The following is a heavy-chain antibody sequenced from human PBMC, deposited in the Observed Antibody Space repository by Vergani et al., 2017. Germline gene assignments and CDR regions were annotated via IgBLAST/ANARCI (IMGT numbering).Heavy chain of an antibody. Sequence: QVQLQQWGAGLLKPSETLSLTCAVYGGSFSGYYWSWIRQPPGKGLEWIGEINHSGSPNYNPSLKSRVTISVDTSKNQFSLKLSSVTAADTAVYYCAGGLARRSRRNWFDPWGQGTLVTVSS. J-gene: IGHJ5*02. V-gene: IGHV4-34*01. CDR2: INHSGSP. CDR3: AGGLARRSRRNWFDP. CDR1: GGSFSGYY.